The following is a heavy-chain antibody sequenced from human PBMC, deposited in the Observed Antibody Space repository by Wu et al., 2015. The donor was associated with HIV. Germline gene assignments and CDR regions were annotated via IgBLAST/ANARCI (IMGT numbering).Heavy chain of an antibody. D-gene: IGHD2-15*01. CDR2: MNPNSGNT. Sequence: QVQLVQSGAEVMKPGSSVKVSCKAAGDTFSSYGISWVRQATGQGLEWMGWMNPNSGNTGYAQKFQGRVTMTRNTSISTAYMELRSLRSEDTAVYYCARGIGCGGGSCNVRVVPTPWGQGTLVHRLL. V-gene: IGHV1-8*02. CDR3: ARGIGCGGGSCNVRVVPTP. CDR1: GDTFSSYG. J-gene: IGHJ5*02.